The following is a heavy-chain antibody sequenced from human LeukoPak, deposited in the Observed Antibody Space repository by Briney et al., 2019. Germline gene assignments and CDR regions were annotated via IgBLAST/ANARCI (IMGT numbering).Heavy chain of an antibody. CDR3: ARRLGRKFGERFYYYHYMDV. D-gene: IGHD3-10*01. CDR1: GGPISSYS. Sequence: PSETLSLTCTVSGGPISSYSWSWIRQPAGKGLEWIGRIFRGGSTNNNPSLKSRVTISVDTSKNQFSLRLYSVTAADTAVYYCARRLGRKFGERFYYYHYMDVWGKGTTVTISS. J-gene: IGHJ6*03. V-gene: IGHV4-4*07. CDR2: IFRGGST.